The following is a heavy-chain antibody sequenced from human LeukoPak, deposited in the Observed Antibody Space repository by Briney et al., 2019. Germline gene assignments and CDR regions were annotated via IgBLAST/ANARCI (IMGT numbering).Heavy chain of an antibody. D-gene: IGHD3-16*01. CDR3: ATTLD. V-gene: IGHV1-24*01. Sequence: ASVKVSCKASGYTFTTYPIHWVRQAPGQGLEWMGGFDPEDGETIYAQKFQGRVTMTEDTSTDTAYMELSSLRSEDTAVYYCATTLDWGQGTLVTVSS. CDR2: FDPEDGET. J-gene: IGHJ4*02. CDR1: GYTFTTYP.